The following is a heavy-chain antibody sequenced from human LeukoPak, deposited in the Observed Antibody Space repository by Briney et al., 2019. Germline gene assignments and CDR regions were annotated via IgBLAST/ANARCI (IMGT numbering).Heavy chain of an antibody. CDR3: GRDRGPAGGY. CDR1: GYTFTGYY. Sequence: ASVKVSCKASGYTFTGYYLHWVRQAPGQGLEWMGWIYPNTGGTKPTQKFQGRVSMTRDTSITTAYMEINRLTSDDTAVYYCGRDRGPAGGYGGGAPVVTFSS. D-gene: IGHD1-14*01. CDR2: IYPNTGGT. J-gene: IGHJ4*02. V-gene: IGHV1-2*02.